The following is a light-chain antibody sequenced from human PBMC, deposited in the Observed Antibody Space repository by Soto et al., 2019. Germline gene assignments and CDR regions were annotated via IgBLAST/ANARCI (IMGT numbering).Light chain of an antibody. CDR1: QPINRW. Sequence: DIQMTQSPSPLSASVGDRVTITCRASQPINRWLAWYQQKPGKAPKLLIYAASSLHTGVPLRFSGSGSGTDFSLTIRSLQPEDFATYYCKQSKSFPLTFGGGTKVDIK. V-gene: IGKV1-12*01. CDR3: KQSKSFPLT. J-gene: IGKJ4*01. CDR2: AAS.